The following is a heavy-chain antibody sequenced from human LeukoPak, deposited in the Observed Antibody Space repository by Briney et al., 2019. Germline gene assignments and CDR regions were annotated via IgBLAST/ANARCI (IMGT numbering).Heavy chain of an antibody. V-gene: IGHV4-34*01. D-gene: IGHD3-10*01. CDR1: GGSFSGYY. J-gene: IGHJ5*02. CDR2: INHSGST. CDR3: ARKLWFGELSGTRWFDP. Sequence: SETLSLTCAVYGGSFSGYYWSWIRQPPGKGLEWIGEINHSGSTNYNPSLKSRVTISVDTSKNQFSLKLSSATAADTAVYYCARKLWFGELSGTRWFDPWGQGTLVTVSS.